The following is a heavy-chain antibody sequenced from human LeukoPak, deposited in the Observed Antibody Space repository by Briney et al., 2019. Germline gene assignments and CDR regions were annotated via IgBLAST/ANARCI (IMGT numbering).Heavy chain of an antibody. CDR1: GFTFSSYG. V-gene: IGHV3-30*03. CDR3: ARAYSSSWYYLDY. CDR2: ISYDGSNK. D-gene: IGHD6-13*01. J-gene: IGHJ4*02. Sequence: GRSLRLSCAASGFTFSSYGMHWVRQAPGKGLEWVAVISYDGSNKYYADSVKGRFTISRDNSKNTLYLQMNSLRAEDTAVYYCARAYSSSWYYLDYWGQGTLVTVSS.